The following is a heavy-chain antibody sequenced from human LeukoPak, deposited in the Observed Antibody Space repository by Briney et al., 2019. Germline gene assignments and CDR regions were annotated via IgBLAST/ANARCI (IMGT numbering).Heavy chain of an antibody. CDR1: GFTFRDAW. D-gene: IGHD3-10*02. CDR2: IKSKIDGGTT. Sequence: GGSLRLSCTASGFTFRDAWLSWVRQAPGKGLEWVGRIKSKIDGGTTDYAVPVKGRFTISRDDSKKTLYLQMNSLKTEDTAVYFCTALFDTFDNFYYGMDVWGQGTTVTVSS. J-gene: IGHJ6*02. V-gene: IGHV3-15*01. CDR3: TALFDTFDNFYYGMDV.